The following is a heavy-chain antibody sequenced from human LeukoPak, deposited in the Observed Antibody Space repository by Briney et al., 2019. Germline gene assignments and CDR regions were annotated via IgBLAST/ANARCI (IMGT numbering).Heavy chain of an antibody. CDR2: ISSSSTI. Sequence: PGGSLRLSCAASGFTFSSYSMNWVRQAPGKGLEWVSYISSSSTIYYADSVKGRFTISRDNAKNSLYLQMNSLRAEDTAVYYCAKASSKYYYDSSGFPGYWGQGTLVTVSS. CDR1: GFTFSSYS. J-gene: IGHJ4*02. D-gene: IGHD3-22*01. CDR3: AKASSKYYYDSSGFPGY. V-gene: IGHV3-48*04.